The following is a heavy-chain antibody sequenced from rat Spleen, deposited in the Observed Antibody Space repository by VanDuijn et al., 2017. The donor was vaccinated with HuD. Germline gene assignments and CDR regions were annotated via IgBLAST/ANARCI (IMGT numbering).Heavy chain of an antibody. J-gene: IGHJ2*01. CDR1: GFTFSNYY. Sequence: EVQLVESGGGLVQPGRSLKLSCATSGFTFSNYYMAWVRQAPTKGLEWVATISYDGSSTYYRDSVKGRFTISRDNAKSTLYLQMDSLRSEDTATYYCARLVHYVDYWGQGVMVTVSS. CDR3: ARLVHYVDY. CDR2: ISYDGSST. V-gene: IGHV5-29*01.